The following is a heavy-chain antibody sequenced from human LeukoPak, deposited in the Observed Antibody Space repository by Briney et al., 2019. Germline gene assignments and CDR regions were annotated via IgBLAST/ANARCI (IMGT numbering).Heavy chain of an antibody. CDR1: GGTFSSYA. CDR2: IIPIFGTA. Sequence: ASVKVSCKASGGTFSSYAISWVRQAPGQGLEWMGGIIPIFGTANYAQKFQGRVTITTDESTSTAYMELSSLRSEDTAVYYCASPRETHGSGRSHYYYYMDVWGKGTTVTVSS. J-gene: IGHJ6*03. D-gene: IGHD3-10*01. CDR3: ASPRETHGSGRSHYYYYMDV. V-gene: IGHV1-69*05.